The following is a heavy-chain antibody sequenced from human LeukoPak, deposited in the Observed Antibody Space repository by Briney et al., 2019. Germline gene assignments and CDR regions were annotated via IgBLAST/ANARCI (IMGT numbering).Heavy chain of an antibody. CDR1: GGSISSYY. J-gene: IGHJ4*02. D-gene: IGHD6-13*01. CDR2: IYTSGST. CDR3: ASGAAAGGGYYFDY. Sequence: PSEALSLTCTVSGGSISSYYWSWLRQPAGKGLEWIGRIYTSGSTNYNPSLKSRVTMSVDTSKNQFSLKLSSVTAADTAVYYCASGAAAGGGYYFDYWGQGTLVTVSS. V-gene: IGHV4-4*07.